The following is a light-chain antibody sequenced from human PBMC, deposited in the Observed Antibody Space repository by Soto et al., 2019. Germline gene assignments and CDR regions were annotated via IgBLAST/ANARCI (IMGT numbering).Light chain of an antibody. Sequence: EIVLTQSPGTLSLSPGERATLSCRASQSVSSSYLAWYQQKPGQAPRLLIYGASSRATGIPDRFSGSGSGTDFTLTISRLEPEYFAVYYCQQYGNSLTWTFGQGPKVDIK. CDR2: GAS. J-gene: IGKJ1*01. V-gene: IGKV3-20*01. CDR1: QSVSSSY. CDR3: QQYGNSLTWT.